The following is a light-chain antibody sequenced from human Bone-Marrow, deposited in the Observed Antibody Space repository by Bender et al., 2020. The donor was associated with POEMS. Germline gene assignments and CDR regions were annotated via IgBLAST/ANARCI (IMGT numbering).Light chain of an antibody. CDR1: GSNIGGYP. CDR3: SSYTSSNSLYV. V-gene: IGLV1-44*01. Sequence: VLTQPPSVSGTPGQRVTISCSGSGSNIGGYPVNWYQQLPGTAPRLLIYTNNERPSGVPDRFSGSKSGKTASLTISGLQTEDEADYYCSSYTSSNSLYVFGTGTKVTVL. CDR2: TNN. J-gene: IGLJ1*01.